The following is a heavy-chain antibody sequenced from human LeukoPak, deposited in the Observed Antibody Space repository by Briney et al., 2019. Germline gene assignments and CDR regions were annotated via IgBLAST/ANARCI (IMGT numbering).Heavy chain of an antibody. Sequence: GGSLRLSCAASGFTFSSYGMHWVRQAPGKGLEWVAFIRYDGSNKYYADSVKGRFTISRDNSKNTLYLQMNSLRAEDTAVYYCAKNYNYGSGSYYTMPLYYFDYWGQGTLVTVSS. CDR3: AKNYNYGSGSYYTMPLYYFDY. CDR1: GFTFSSYG. CDR2: IRYDGSNK. D-gene: IGHD3-10*01. J-gene: IGHJ4*02. V-gene: IGHV3-30*02.